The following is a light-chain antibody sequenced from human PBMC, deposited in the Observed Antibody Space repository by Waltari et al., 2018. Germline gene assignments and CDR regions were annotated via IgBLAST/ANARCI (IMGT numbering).Light chain of an antibody. V-gene: IGKV1-9*01. J-gene: IGKJ3*01. CDR2: AAS. CDR3: QQLNSYPGA. Sequence: DIQLTQSPSFLSASVGDRVTITCRASQGISSYLALYQQKPGKAPKLLIYAASTLQSGVPSRFSGSGSGTEFTLTISSLQPEDFATYYCQQLNSYPGAFGPGTKVDIK. CDR1: QGISSY.